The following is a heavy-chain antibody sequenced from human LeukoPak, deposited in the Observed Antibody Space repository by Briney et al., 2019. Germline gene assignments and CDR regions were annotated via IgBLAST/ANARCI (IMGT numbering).Heavy chain of an antibody. CDR2: IDPSGGSR. CDR1: GYTFTSYY. D-gene: IGHD3-22*01. CDR3: ARDIYDSAFDI. J-gene: IGHJ3*02. V-gene: IGHV1-46*01. Sequence: ASVKVSCKASGYTFTSYYMHWVRQAPGRGLEWMGIIDPSGGSRSYAQKFQGRVTMTRDTSTSTVYMELSSLRSEDTAVYYCARDIYDSAFDIWGQGTMVTVSS.